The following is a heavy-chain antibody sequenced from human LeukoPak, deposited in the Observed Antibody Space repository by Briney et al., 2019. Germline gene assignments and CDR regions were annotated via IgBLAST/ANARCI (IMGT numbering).Heavy chain of an antibody. Sequence: GESLRLSCAASGFTISTYTMNWVRQAPGKGLEWVSSISGSSTTIYYVDSVKGRFTISRDNAKNSLFLQMNSLRDEDTAVYHCARVGQSSGWSFFDYWGQGILVTVSS. CDR1: GFTISTYT. J-gene: IGHJ4*02. V-gene: IGHV3-48*02. CDR3: ARVGQSSGWSFFDY. D-gene: IGHD6-19*01. CDR2: ISGSSTTI.